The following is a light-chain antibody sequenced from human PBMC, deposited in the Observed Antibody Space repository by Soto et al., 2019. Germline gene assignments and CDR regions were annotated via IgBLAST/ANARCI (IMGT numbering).Light chain of an antibody. CDR2: DNN. Sequence: QSVLTQPPSVSAAPGQKVTISCSGSSSNIGHNYVSWYQQLPGTAPKLLIYDNNERPSGIPDRFSGSKSGTSATLRITGLQTGDEADYYCGTWDSSLSAGVFGGGTKLTVL. J-gene: IGLJ3*02. V-gene: IGLV1-51*01. CDR3: GTWDSSLSAGV. CDR1: SSNIGHNY.